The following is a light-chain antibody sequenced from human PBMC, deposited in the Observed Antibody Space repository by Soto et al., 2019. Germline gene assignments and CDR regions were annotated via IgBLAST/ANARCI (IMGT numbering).Light chain of an antibody. J-gene: IGLJ2*01. CDR2: EGF. CDR3: SSYAVSDTMI. V-gene: IGLV2-23*01. Sequence: QSALTQPASVSGSPGQSITISCTGTSGDVGNYNLVSWFQHHPGEAPKLLIYEGFRRPSGVSNLFSGSKSGNTASLTVSALQAEDEANYYCSSYAVSDTMIFGGGTKLTVL. CDR1: SGDVGNYNL.